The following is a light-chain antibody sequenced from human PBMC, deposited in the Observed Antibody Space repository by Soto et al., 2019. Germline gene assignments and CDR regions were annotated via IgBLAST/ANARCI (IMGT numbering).Light chain of an antibody. V-gene: IGLV1-40*01. CDR2: GTS. Sequence: QSVLPQPPSVSGAPGQRVTISCTGSSSNIGAGYDVHWYQQLPGTAPKLVIYGTSNRPSGVHDRYSGSKSGTSDALAITGLEAEDEADYSCQSYDSSLSGWVFGGGTKLTVL. CDR3: QSYDSSLSGWV. CDR1: SSNIGAGYD. J-gene: IGLJ3*02.